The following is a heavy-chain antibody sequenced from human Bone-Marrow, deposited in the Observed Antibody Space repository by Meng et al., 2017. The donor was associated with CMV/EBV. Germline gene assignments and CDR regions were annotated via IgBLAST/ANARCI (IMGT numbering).Heavy chain of an antibody. CDR1: GFTFSSYW. D-gene: IGHD2-2*01. Sequence: GESLKISCAASGFTFSSYWMSWVRQAPGKGLEWVANIKQDGSEKYYVDSVKGRFTISRDNAKNSLYLQMNSLRAEDTAVYYCVREGPPYCSSTSCYLDPYYYGMDVWGQGTTVTVSS. J-gene: IGHJ6*02. CDR3: VREGPPYCSSTSCYLDPYYYGMDV. CDR2: IKQDGSEK. V-gene: IGHV3-7*01.